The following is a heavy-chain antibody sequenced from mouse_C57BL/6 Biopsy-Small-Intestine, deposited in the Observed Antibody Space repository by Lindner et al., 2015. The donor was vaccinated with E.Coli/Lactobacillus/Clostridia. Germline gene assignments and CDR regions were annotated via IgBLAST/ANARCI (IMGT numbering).Heavy chain of an antibody. CDR3: ARYYGDDYGYFDV. D-gene: IGHD1-1*01. CDR1: GFNIKDYY. V-gene: IGHV14-2*01. J-gene: IGHJ1*03. CDR2: IDPEDGET. Sequence: VQLQESWGRGCRSRRASVKLSCTASGFNIKDYYMHWVKQRTEQGLEWIGRIDPEDGETKYAPKFQGKATITADTSSSTAYMQLSSLTSEDSAVYYCARYYGDDYGYFDVWGTGTTVTASS.